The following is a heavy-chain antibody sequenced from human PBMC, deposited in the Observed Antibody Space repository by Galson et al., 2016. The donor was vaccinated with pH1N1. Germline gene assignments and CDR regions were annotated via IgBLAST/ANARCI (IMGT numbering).Heavy chain of an antibody. D-gene: IGHD3-16*02. CDR3: ARAIGSRSAY. Sequence: SLRLSCAASGFTFSGYWMSWVRQVPGKGLEWVANIKEDGSETYYVDSVRGRFTISGDNAKNSLYLQMNSLRDEDTALYYCARAIGSRSAYWGQGTLVTVSS. CDR1: GFTFSGYW. CDR2: IKEDGSET. V-gene: IGHV3-7*01. J-gene: IGHJ4*02.